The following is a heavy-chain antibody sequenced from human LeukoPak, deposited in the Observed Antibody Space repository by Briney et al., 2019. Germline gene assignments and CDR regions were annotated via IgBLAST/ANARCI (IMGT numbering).Heavy chain of an antibody. D-gene: IGHD1-14*01. CDR1: GYSFTSYW. CDR2: IYPGDSDT. Sequence: GESLKISCKASGYSFTSYWIGWVRQMPGKGLEWKGIIYPGDSDTRYSPSFQGQVTISADKSISTAYLQWSSLKASDTAMYYCARPHTLDRTTKYYFDYWGQGTLVTVSS. J-gene: IGHJ4*02. V-gene: IGHV5-51*01. CDR3: ARPHTLDRTTKYYFDY.